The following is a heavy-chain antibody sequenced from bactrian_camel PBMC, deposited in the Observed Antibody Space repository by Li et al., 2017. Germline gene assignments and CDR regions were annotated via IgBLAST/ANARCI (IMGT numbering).Heavy chain of an antibody. CDR3: AEDLGWCGSRRLKRDFRN. Sequence: QLVASGGVSVETGGSLHLSCKFTGSSYAFNAMGLFRLSPGKERERIASLSDVNLESYADSVKGRFTIYHVNANNTLHLQMNSLKDEENAEYYCAEDLGWCGSRRLKRDFRNWGQGTQVTVS. J-gene: IGHJ4*01. CDR1: GSSYAFNA. CDR2: LSDVNLE. D-gene: IGHD3*01. V-gene: IGHV3S67*01.